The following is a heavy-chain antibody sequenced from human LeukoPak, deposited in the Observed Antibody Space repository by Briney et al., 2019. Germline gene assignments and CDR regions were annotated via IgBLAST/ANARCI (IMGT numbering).Heavy chain of an antibody. D-gene: IGHD4-17*01. J-gene: IGHJ4*02. Sequence: PSETLSLTCTVSGGSISSYYWSWIRQPPGKGLEWIGYIYYSGSTNYNPSLKSRVTISVDMSKNQFSLKLSSVTAADTAVYYCARDATVDYGDYGLFDYWGQGTLVTVSS. CDR1: GGSISSYY. V-gene: IGHV4-59*01. CDR2: IYYSGST. CDR3: ARDATVDYGDYGLFDY.